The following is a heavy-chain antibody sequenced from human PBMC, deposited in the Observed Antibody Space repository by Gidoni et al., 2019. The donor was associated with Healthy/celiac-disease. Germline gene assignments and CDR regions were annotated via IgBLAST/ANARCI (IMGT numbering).Heavy chain of an antibody. J-gene: IGHJ6*03. CDR3: ARGSGADTDIVDYYYYSMDV. CDR2: INHSAST. D-gene: IGHD5-18*01. Sequence: QVQLQERRAGLWKASENLSLTCAVSGGSSGGSFCSWIRQTPGKGLEWIGDINHSASTNYNPSLISRVTIAVDTFKNPFSLKLSSVTAPVNAVYDGARGSGADTDIVDYYYYSMDVWGKGTTVTVSS. CDR1: GGSSGGSF. V-gene: IGHV4-34*01.